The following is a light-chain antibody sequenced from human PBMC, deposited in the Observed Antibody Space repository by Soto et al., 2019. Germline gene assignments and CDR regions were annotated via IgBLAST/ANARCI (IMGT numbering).Light chain of an antibody. V-gene: IGLV2-14*01. CDR1: SSDVGDYNF. Sequence: QSALTQPASVSGSPGQSITISCTATSSDVGDYNFVSWYQQHPDKAPKLLIYEVSYRPSGVSNRFSGSKSGNTASLTISGLQADDEADYYCSSYTIITTPFVFGTGTKVTVL. J-gene: IGLJ1*01. CDR2: EVS. CDR3: SSYTIITTPFV.